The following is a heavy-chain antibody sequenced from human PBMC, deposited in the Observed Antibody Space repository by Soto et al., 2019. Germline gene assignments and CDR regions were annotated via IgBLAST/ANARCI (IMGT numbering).Heavy chain of an antibody. V-gene: IGHV4-59*01. CDR1: GDSISTFY. D-gene: IGHD3-3*01. CDR2: IHYSGST. CDR3: ARVRSNLFDY. Sequence: SETLSLTXTVSGDSISTFYWSWIRQPPGKGLEWIGYIHYSGSTNYNPSLKSQVIISVDTSKNQFSLKLSSVTAADTAVYFCARVRSNLFDYWGQGTLVTVSS. J-gene: IGHJ4*02.